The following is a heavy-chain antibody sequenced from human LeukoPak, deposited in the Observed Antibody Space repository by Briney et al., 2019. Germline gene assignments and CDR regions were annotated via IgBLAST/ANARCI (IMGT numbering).Heavy chain of an antibody. V-gene: IGHV3-7*01. CDR2: IKEDGSEK. Sequence: GGSLRLSCAASGFTFSSYWTSWVRQAPGKGLESVANIKEDGSEKYYVDSVKGRFTISRDNAKNSLYLQMNSLRAEDTAVYYCASPSYDSGSYWDYWGQGTLVTVSS. J-gene: IGHJ4*02. CDR1: GFTFSSYW. CDR3: ASPSYDSGSYWDY. D-gene: IGHD3-10*01.